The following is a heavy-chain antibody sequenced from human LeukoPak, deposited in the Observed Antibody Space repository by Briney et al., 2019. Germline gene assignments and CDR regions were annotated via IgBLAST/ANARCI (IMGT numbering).Heavy chain of an antibody. J-gene: IGHJ4*02. CDR1: GFTVSSNY. Sequence: GGSLRLSCAASGFTVSSNYMSWVRQAPGKGLEWVSVIYSGGSTYYADSVKGRFTISRDNSKNTLYLQLSSLRTEDTAVYYCAKFTLVAAADYWGQGTLVTVSS. CDR2: IYSGGST. D-gene: IGHD2-15*01. V-gene: IGHV3-66*02. CDR3: AKFTLVAAADY.